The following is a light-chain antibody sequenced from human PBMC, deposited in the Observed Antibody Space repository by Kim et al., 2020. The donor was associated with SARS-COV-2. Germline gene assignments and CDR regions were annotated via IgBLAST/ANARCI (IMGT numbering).Light chain of an antibody. CDR1: SSNNGSNN. J-gene: IGLJ3*02. V-gene: IGLV1-44*01. CDR3: AVWDDSLKQEV. Sequence: ELTQPPSASGTPGQRVTISCSGSSSNNGSNNVDWYQQLPGAAPNLLIYSNNQRPSGIPDRFFGSRSGTSASLAISGLQSGDEADYYCAVWDDSLKQEVFRGGTQLTDL. CDR2: SNN.